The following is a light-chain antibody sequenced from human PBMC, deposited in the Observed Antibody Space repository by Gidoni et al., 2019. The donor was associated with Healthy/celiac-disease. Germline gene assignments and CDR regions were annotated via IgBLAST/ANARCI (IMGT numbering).Light chain of an antibody. CDR2: GAS. V-gene: IGKV3-15*01. Sequence: EIVMTQSPATLSVSPGERATLSCRASQSVSSNLAWYQQKPGQAPRLLIYGASTRATGIPARLGGSGSGTEFPLTISSLQSEDFAVYYCKKYINWPPLTFGGGPRWRSN. CDR3: KKYINWPPLT. J-gene: IGKJ4*01. CDR1: QSVSSN.